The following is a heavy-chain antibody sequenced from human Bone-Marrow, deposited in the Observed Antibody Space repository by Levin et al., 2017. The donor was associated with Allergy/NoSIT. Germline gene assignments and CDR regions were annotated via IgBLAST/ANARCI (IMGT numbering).Heavy chain of an antibody. CDR1: GFTFSSYW. V-gene: IGHV3-74*01. CDR2: INSDGSST. D-gene: IGHD3-10*01. Sequence: PGGSLRLSCAASGFTFSSYWMHWVRQAPGKGLVWVSRINSDGSSTSYADSVKGRFTISRDNAKNTLYLQMNSLRAEDTAVYYCARGGAAEGVLWFGIDYWGQGTLVTVSS. CDR3: ARGGAAEGVLWFGIDY. J-gene: IGHJ4*02.